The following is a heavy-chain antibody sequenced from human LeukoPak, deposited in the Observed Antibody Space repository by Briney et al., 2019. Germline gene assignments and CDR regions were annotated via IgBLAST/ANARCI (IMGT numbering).Heavy chain of an antibody. J-gene: IGHJ6*02. D-gene: IGHD3-10*01. V-gene: IGHV1-2*02. CDR1: GYTFTDYY. Sequence: GASVKVSFKASGYTFTDYYINWVRQAPGQGLEWMGWINPNSGGRNYAQKFQDRVSMTRDTSISTAYMELSSLRSDDTAVYYCARSAMVRGGYGLDVWGQGTTVTVSS. CDR3: ARSAMVRGGYGLDV. CDR2: INPNSGGR.